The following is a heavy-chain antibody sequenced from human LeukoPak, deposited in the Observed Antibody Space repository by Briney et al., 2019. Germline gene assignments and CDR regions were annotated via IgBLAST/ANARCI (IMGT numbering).Heavy chain of an antibody. CDR2: IYYSGST. CDR1: GGSISSYY. CDR3: ARVRGYGYYFDY. D-gene: IGHD5-12*01. V-gene: IGHV4-59*01. Sequence: SETLSLTCTVSGGSISSYYWSWIQQPPGKGLEWIEYIYYSGSTNYNPSLKSRVTISVDTSKNQFSLKLSSVTAADTAVYYCARVRGYGYYFDYWGQGTLVTVSS. J-gene: IGHJ4*02.